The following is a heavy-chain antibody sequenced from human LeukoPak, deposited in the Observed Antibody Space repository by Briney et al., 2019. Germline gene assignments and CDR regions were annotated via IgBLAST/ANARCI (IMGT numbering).Heavy chain of an antibody. CDR2: VYYTGST. CDR1: GGSISTYY. CDR3: ARRRGSSGTIDY. J-gene: IGHJ4*02. Sequence: SGTLSLTCTVSGGSISTYYWSRIRQPPGKGLEWIGYVYYTGSTNNNPSLKSRVTISVDTSKNQFSLKLSSVTAADTALYYCARRRGSSGTIDYWGQGTLVTVSS. D-gene: IGHD6-19*01. V-gene: IGHV4-59*08.